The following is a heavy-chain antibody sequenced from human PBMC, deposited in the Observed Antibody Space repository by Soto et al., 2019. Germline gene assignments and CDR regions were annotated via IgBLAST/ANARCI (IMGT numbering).Heavy chain of an antibody. D-gene: IGHD2-2*01. J-gene: IGHJ4*02. V-gene: IGHV4-59*08. CDR2: IYYSGST. CDR1: GGSISSYY. CDR3: ARASRYCSSTSCLGPFDY. Sequence: SETLSLTCTVSGGSISSYYWSWIRQPPGKGLEWIGYIYYSGSTNYNPSLKSRVTISVDTSKNQFSLKLSSVTAADTAVYYCARASRYCSSTSCLGPFDYWGQGTLVTVSS.